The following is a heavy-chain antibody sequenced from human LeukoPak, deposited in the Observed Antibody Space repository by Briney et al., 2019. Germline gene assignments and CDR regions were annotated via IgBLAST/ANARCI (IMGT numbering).Heavy chain of an antibody. CDR1: GGSTINYF. V-gene: IGHV4-34*01. CDR3: ARSRYYGSGKHGMDV. Sequence: SETLSLTCTVSGGSTINYFRSWIRQPPGKGLEWIGEINHSGSTNYNPSLKSRVTISVDTSKNQFSLKLSSVTAADTAVYYCARSRYYGSGKHGMDVWGQGTTVTVSS. D-gene: IGHD3-10*01. CDR2: INHSGST. J-gene: IGHJ6*02.